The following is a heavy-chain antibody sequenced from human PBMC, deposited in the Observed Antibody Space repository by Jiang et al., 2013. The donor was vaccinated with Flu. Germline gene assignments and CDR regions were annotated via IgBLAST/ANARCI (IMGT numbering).Heavy chain of an antibody. D-gene: IGHD3-16*02. V-gene: IGHV3-21*01. Sequence: SSISSSSSYIYYADSVKGRFTISRDNAKNSLYLQMNSLRAEDTAVYYCARDSTYDYVWGSYRYFDLWGRGTLVTVSS. CDR3: ARDSTYDYVWGSYRYFDL. J-gene: IGHJ2*01. CDR2: ISSSSSYI.